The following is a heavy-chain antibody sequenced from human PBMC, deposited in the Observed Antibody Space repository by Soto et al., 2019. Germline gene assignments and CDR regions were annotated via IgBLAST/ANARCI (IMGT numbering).Heavy chain of an antibody. CDR1: EFTFDDYA. D-gene: IGHD3-9*01. CDR3: AKDRSSILHYGMDV. Sequence: EVQLVESGGGLVQPGRSLRLSCAASEFTFDDYAMHWVRQAPGKGLEWVSGMSWNSDNIGYADSVQGRFTISRDNVKNSLYLQMNSLRAEGTALYYCAKDRSSILHYGMDVWGQGTTVTVSS. J-gene: IGHJ6*02. V-gene: IGHV3-9*01. CDR2: MSWNSDNI.